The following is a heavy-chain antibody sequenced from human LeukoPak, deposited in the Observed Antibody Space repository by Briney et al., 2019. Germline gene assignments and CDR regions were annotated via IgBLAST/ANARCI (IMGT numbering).Heavy chain of an antibody. V-gene: IGHV3-23*01. J-gene: IGHJ4*02. D-gene: IGHD3-22*01. CDR1: GFTFSTYA. CDR3: AKAYDTSGYSPFDN. CDR2: VSGIGSSA. Sequence: GGSLTLSRAASGFTFSTYAMSWVRRAPGKGLEWVSTVSGIGSSAYYADSVKGRFTISRDKSNNTLYLKMNSLRAEDTAVYYCAKAYDTSGYSPFDNWGQGTLVTVSS.